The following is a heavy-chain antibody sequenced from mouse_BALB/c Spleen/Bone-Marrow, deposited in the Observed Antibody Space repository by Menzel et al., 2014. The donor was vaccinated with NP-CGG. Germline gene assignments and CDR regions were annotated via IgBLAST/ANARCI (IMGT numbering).Heavy chain of an antibody. D-gene: IGHD1-1*01. Sequence: VQLQQSGTVLARPGASVKMSCKASGYSFTSYWMHWVKERPGQGLEWIGAIYPRNSDTSHNQKFKGKTKLTAVTSASTAYMELSSLTNEDSAVYYCARGLRWCFDVWGAGTTVTVSS. CDR3: ARGLRWCFDV. V-gene: IGHV1-5*01. J-gene: IGHJ1*01. CDR2: IYPRNSDT. CDR1: GYSFTSYW.